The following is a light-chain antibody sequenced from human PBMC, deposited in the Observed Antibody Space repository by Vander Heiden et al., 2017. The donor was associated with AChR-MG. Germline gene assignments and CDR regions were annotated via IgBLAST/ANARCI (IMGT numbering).Light chain of an antibody. CDR1: SSNIGSNY. V-gene: IGLV1-47*01. J-gene: IGLJ2*01. Sequence: QSVLTQPPSASGTPGQMVTISCSGRSSNIGSNYVYWYQQLPGKAPKLLIYRNNQRPSGVPDRFSGSKSGTSASLAISGLRSEDEADYYCAAWDDSLSGVVFGGGTKLTVL. CDR2: RNN. CDR3: AAWDDSLSGVV.